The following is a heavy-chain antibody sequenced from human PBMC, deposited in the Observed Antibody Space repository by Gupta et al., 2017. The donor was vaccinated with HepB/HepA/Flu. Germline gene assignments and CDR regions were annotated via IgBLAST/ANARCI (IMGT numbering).Heavy chain of an antibody. J-gene: IGHJ1*01. D-gene: IGHD2-2*01. CDR2: IIPIFGKP. V-gene: IGHV1-69*01. Sequence: QVQLVQSGAEMKRPGSSVKVSCKASGGTFNRYAFSWVRQAPGQRPEWLGAIIPIFGKPHYAQKFQGRVTSIADENTSTAYMDMSRLTSEDTAVYYCARDRVMIPATSATIPQYSGFQYWGQGTLVTVSS. CDR3: ARDRVMIPATSATIPQYSGFQY. CDR1: GGTFNRYA.